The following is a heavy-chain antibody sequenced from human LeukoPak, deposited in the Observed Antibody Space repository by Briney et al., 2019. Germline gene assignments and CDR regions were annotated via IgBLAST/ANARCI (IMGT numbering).Heavy chain of an antibody. V-gene: IGHV4-31*03. CDR2: VFYSGST. J-gene: IGHJ4*02. CDR1: GFSLSNARMG. Sequence: SGPTLVNPTETLTLTCTVSGFSLSNARMGVSWIRQPPGKGLEWIGYVFYSGSTYYIPSLKSRVAMSVDTSKSQFSLKLSSVTAADTAVYYCARGSYYGSGSYYFDYWGQGTLVTVSS. D-gene: IGHD3-10*01. CDR3: ARGSYYGSGSYYFDY.